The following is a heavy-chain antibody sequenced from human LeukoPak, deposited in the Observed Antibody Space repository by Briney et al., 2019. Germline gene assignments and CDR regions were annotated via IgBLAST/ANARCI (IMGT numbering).Heavy chain of an antibody. D-gene: IGHD5-12*01. CDR2: IRYSGNT. J-gene: IGHJ4*02. CDR1: GDSIISSRYY. V-gene: IGHV4-39*01. CDR3: ARLRDGRWLLEY. Sequence: TSETLSLTCTVSGDSIISSRYYWGWLRQPPGKGLEWIASIRYSGNTFYNPSFKSRVTISVDTSNNQLSLRLSSVTAADAAVYYCARLRDGRWLLEYWGQGTLVTVSS.